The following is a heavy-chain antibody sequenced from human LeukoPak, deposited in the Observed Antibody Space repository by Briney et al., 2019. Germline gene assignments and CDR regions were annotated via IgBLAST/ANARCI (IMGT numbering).Heavy chain of an antibody. Sequence: GASVKVSCKASGYTFNSYGISWVRQAPGQGLERMGGISLYNGNTNYAQKLQGRVTMTTDTSTSTAYMELRSLRSDDTAVYYCARAGMTTVTTKWFTYWGQGTLVTVSS. V-gene: IGHV1-18*01. CDR3: ARAGMTTVTTKWFTY. D-gene: IGHD4-17*01. CDR2: ISLYNGNT. CDR1: GYTFNSYG. J-gene: IGHJ4*02.